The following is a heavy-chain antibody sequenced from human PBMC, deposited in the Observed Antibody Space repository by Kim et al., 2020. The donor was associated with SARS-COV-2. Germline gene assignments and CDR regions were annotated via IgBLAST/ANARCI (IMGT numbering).Heavy chain of an antibody. CDR1: GGSISSYY. V-gene: IGHV4-59*13. Sequence: SETLSLTCTVSGGSISSYYWSWIRQPPGKGLEWIGYIYYSGSTNYNPSLKSRVTISVDTSKNQFSLKLSSVTAADTAVYYCARVEHSGWYYFDYWGQGTLVTVSS. D-gene: IGHD6-19*01. CDR3: ARVEHSGWYYFDY. J-gene: IGHJ4*02. CDR2: IYYSGST.